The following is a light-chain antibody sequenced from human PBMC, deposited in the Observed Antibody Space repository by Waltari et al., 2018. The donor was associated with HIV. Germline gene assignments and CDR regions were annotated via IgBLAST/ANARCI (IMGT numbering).Light chain of an antibody. CDR3: YSKDDGSNPLAV. V-gene: IGLV3-10*03. J-gene: IGLJ7*01. CDR2: DDS. CDR1: ALPRKY. Sequence: SYELTQPPSVSVSPGQTARITCSGDALPRKYAYWYQQQSGQAPVLIIEDDSRRTSGIPGRVSCSSSETMATLTISRAQVEDEDDDYYYSKDDGSNPLAVFGGGTQLTVL.